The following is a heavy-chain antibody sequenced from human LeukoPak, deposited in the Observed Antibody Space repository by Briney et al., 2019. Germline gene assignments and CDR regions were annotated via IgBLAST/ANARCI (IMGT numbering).Heavy chain of an antibody. CDR2: IIPILGIA. Sequence: GASVKVSCKASGDTFSSYTISWVRQAPGQGLEWMGRIIPILGIANYAQKFQGRVTITADKSTSTAYMELSSLRSEDTAVYYCARWSLGSSGTNWFDPWGQGTLVTVSS. CDR3: ARWSLGSSGTNWFDP. CDR1: GDTFSSYT. V-gene: IGHV1-69*02. D-gene: IGHD6-19*01. J-gene: IGHJ5*02.